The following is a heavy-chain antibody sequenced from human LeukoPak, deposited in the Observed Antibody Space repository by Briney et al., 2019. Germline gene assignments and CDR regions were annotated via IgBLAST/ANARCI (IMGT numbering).Heavy chain of an antibody. CDR2: INWNGGST. Sequence: GGSLRLSCAASGFTFDDYGMSWVRQDPGKGLEWVSGINWNGGSTGYADSVKGRFTISRDNAKNSLYLQMNSLRAEDTALYYCARGEFTAMVIPEGGSFDYWGQGTLVTVSS. CDR3: ARGEFTAMVIPEGGSFDY. D-gene: IGHD5-18*01. V-gene: IGHV3-20*04. J-gene: IGHJ4*02. CDR1: GFTFDDYG.